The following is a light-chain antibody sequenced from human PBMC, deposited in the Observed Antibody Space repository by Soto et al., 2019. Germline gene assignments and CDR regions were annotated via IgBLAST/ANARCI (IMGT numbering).Light chain of an antibody. Sequence: EIVLTQSPGTLSLSPGERATLSCRASQSVSSTSLAWYQQKPGLAPRLLIYGASSRATGIPDRLSGSGSGTEFTLTITRLEPEDFAVYYCQQYGSSPWTFGQGTKVEIK. V-gene: IGKV3-20*01. CDR1: QSVSSTS. J-gene: IGKJ1*01. CDR2: GAS. CDR3: QQYGSSPWT.